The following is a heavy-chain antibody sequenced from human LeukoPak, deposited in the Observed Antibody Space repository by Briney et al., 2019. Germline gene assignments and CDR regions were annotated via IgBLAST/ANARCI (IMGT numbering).Heavy chain of an antibody. CDR2: ITGSGSA. D-gene: IGHD5-12*01. V-gene: IGHV3-23*01. CDR1: GFTFSSYG. J-gene: IGHJ4*02. CDR3: AKDLMAEGGYSGYGIDY. Sequence: GGSLRLSCSASGFTFSSYGMSWVRQAPGKGLEWVSGITGSGSAYHGDSVKGRFAISRDNSKNTLYLQMNSLRAEDTAVYYCAKDLMAEGGYSGYGIDYWGQGTLVTVSS.